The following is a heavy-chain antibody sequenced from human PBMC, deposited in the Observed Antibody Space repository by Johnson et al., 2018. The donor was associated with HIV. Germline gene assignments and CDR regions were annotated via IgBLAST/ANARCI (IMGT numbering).Heavy chain of an antibody. V-gene: IGHV3-74*02. CDR2: INSDGSST. CDR3: ARSLTIFGVVGAFDI. Sequence: VQLVESGGGLVQPGGSLRLSCAASGFTFSSHWMHWVRQPPGKGLVWVSRINSDGSSTSYADSVKGRFTISRDNSKNTLYLQMNSLRAEDTAVYYCARSLTIFGVVGAFDIWGQGTMVTVSA. CDR1: GFTFSSHW. J-gene: IGHJ3*02. D-gene: IGHD3-3*01.